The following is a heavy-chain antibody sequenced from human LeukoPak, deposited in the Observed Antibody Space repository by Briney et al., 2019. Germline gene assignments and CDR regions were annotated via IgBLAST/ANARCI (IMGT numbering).Heavy chain of an antibody. Sequence: ASVKVSCKASGYTFTGYYMHWVRQAPGQGLEWMGWINPNSGGTNYAQKFQGRVTMTRDTSISTAYMELSGLRSDDTAVYYCAKGGCSSTSCYGTYYYYGMDVWGQGTTVTVSS. J-gene: IGHJ6*02. V-gene: IGHV1-2*02. CDR3: AKGGCSSTSCYGTYYYYGMDV. CDR2: INPNSGGT. D-gene: IGHD2-2*01. CDR1: GYTFTGYY.